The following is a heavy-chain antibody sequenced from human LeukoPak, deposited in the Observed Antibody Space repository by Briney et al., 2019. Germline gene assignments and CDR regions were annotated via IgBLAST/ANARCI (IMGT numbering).Heavy chain of an antibody. V-gene: IGHV4-59*01. Sequence: SETLSLTCTVSGGSISTYYWSWIRQPPGKGLEWIGYVYYSGGTNYNPSLKSRVTMSVDTSKNQFSLKLRSVTAADTAVYYCAKVIVGAGFDFWGQGALVTVSS. D-gene: IGHD1-26*01. CDR2: VYYSGGT. CDR3: AKVIVGAGFDF. CDR1: GGSISTYY. J-gene: IGHJ4*02.